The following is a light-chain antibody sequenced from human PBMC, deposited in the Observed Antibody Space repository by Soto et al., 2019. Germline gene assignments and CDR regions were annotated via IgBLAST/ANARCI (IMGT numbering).Light chain of an antibody. CDR3: QTWGTGIQV. Sequence: QAVVTQPPSASASLGASVKLTCTLSSGHSNFAIAWHQQQPEKGPRYLMKLHSDGSHTKGDGVPDRFSGSSSGAERYLTISSLQSEDEADYYCQTWGTGIQVFGGGTKVTVL. V-gene: IGLV4-69*01. CDR2: LHSDGSH. J-gene: IGLJ2*01. CDR1: SGHSNFA.